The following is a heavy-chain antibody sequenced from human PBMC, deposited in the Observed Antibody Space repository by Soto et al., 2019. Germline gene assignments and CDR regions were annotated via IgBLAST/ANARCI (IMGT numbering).Heavy chain of an antibody. CDR1: GGSISSGDYY. Sequence: SETLSLTCTVSGGSISSGDYYWSWIRQPPGKGLEWIGYIYYSGSTYYNPSLKSRVTISVDTSKNQFSLKLSSVTAADTAVYYCAREDGDYGYFQHWGQGTLVTVSS. V-gene: IGHV4-30-4*02. D-gene: IGHD4-17*01. CDR3: AREDGDYGYFQH. CDR2: IYYSGST. J-gene: IGHJ1*01.